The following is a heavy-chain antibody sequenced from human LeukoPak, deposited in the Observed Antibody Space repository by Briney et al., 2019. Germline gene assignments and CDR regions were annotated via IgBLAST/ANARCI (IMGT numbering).Heavy chain of an antibody. CDR1: GFSFSSYW. Sequence: GGSLRLSCVASGFSFSSYWMSWVRQAPGKGLEWVANIKQDGSEKYYVDSVKGRFTISRDNAKNSLYLQINSLRAEDTAVYYCARDSPLVRVFDYWGQGTLVTVSS. D-gene: IGHD6-13*01. CDR3: ARDSPLVRVFDY. V-gene: IGHV3-7*01. CDR2: IKQDGSEK. J-gene: IGHJ4*02.